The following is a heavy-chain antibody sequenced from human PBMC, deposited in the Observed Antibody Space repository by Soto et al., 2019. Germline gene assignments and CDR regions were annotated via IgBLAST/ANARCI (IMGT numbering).Heavy chain of an antibody. CDR3: ARVWDSSSY. J-gene: IGHJ4*02. CDR2: ISASGDST. Sequence: EVQLLESGGDLVQPGGSLRLSCEASGFTFNRYTMGWVRQAPGKGLEWVSGISASGDSTFYADSVKGRFTISRDTSKNTLYLQMYSLRAEDTAVYYCARVWDSSSYWGPGTLVTVSS. CDR1: GFTFNRYT. D-gene: IGHD6-6*01. V-gene: IGHV3-23*01.